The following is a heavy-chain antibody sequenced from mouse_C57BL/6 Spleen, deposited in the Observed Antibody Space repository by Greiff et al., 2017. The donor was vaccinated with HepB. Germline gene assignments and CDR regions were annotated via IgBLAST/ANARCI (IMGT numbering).Heavy chain of an antibody. Sequence: VQLQESGAELARPGASAKMSCKASGYTFTSYTMHWVKQRPGQGLEWIGYINPSSGYTKYNQKFKDKATLTADKSSSTAYMQLSSLTSEDSAVYYCARSKLLYYFDYWGQGTTLTVSS. V-gene: IGHV1-4*01. D-gene: IGHD1-1*01. CDR1: GYTFTSYT. CDR2: INPSSGYT. CDR3: ARSKLLYYFDY. J-gene: IGHJ2*01.